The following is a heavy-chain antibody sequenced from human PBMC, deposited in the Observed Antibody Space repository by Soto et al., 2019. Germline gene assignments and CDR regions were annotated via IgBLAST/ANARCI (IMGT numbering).Heavy chain of an antibody. CDR2: IGGRGNSA. CDR1: GFIFSNYA. J-gene: IGHJ3*01. V-gene: IGHV3-23*01. CDR3: VREGRGSFDF. D-gene: IGHD5-12*01. Sequence: GGSLRLSCAASGFIFSNYAMNWVRQAPGKGLEWVSVIGGRGNSAYYADSVQGRFTISRDNSKNTLSLQMSSLTADDTAIYYCVREGRGSFDFWGRGTMVTVS.